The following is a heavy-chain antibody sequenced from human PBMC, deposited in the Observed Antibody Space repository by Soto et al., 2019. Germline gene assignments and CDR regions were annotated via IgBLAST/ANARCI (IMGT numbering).Heavy chain of an antibody. D-gene: IGHD4-17*01. CDR1: GFTFSSYA. CDR2: ISGSGGST. Sequence: GGSLRLSCAASGFTFSSYAMSWVRQAPGKGLEWVSAISGSGGSTHYADSVKGRFTISRDNSKNTLYLQMNSLRAEDTAVYYCAKEGTFYDYGDYDWYFDLWGRGTLVTAPQ. V-gene: IGHV3-23*01. J-gene: IGHJ2*01. CDR3: AKEGTFYDYGDYDWYFDL.